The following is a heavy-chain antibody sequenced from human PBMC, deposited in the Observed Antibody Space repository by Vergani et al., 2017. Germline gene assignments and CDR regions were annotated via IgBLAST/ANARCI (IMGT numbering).Heavy chain of an antibody. CDR1: GGSISSSSYY. CDR2: IYYSGST. CDR3: ARHLAYCGGDCYPYYYGMDV. J-gene: IGHJ6*02. D-gene: IGHD2-21*02. Sequence: QLQLQESGPGLVKPSETLSLTCTVSGGSISSSSYYWGWIRQPPGKGLEWIGSIYYSGSTYYNPSLKSRFTISVDTSKNQFSRKLSSVTAADTAVYYCARHLAYCGGDCYPYYYGMDVWGQGTTVTVSS. V-gene: IGHV4-39*01.